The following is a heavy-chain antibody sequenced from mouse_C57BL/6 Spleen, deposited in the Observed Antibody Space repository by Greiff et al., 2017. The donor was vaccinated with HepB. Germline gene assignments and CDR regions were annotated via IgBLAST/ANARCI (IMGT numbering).Heavy chain of an antibody. CDR1: GFTFSSYA. Sequence: EVKLVESGGGSVKPGGSLKLSCAASGFTFSSYAMSWVRQTPEKRLEWVATISDGGSYTYYPDNVKGRFTISRDNAKNNLYLQMSHLKSEDTAMYYCARGKTAQATYFDYWGQGTTLTVSS. D-gene: IGHD3-2*02. V-gene: IGHV5-4*03. J-gene: IGHJ2*01. CDR3: ARGKTAQATYFDY. CDR2: ISDGGSYT.